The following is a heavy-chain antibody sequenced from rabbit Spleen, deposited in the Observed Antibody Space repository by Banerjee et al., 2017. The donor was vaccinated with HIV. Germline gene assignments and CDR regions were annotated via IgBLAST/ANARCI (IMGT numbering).Heavy chain of an antibody. Sequence: QEQLEEYGGGLVKTEGSLTLTCKASGFSFSDRDVICWVRQAPGKGLEWIECINTATVKAVYATWAKVRFTISKPSSTTVTLQMTSLPSADTATYFCARDLVAVIGWNFNLWGPGTLVTFS. CDR3: ARDLVAVIGWNFNL. CDR1: GFSFSDRDV. CDR2: INTATVKA. J-gene: IGHJ4*01. V-gene: IGHV1S45*01. D-gene: IGHD1-1*01.